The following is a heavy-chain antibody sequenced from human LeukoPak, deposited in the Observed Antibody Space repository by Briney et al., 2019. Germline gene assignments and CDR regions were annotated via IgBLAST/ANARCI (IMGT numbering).Heavy chain of an antibody. J-gene: IGHJ4*02. V-gene: IGHV1-2*02. Sequence: SVKVSCKASGYTFTGYYIHWVRQAPGQGLEWMGWINPKTGDTNFAQRFQGRVTLTRDTSISTAYMELSRLTSYDTAVYYCARDYNSGWWPLGYWGQGTLITVSS. CDR3: ARDYNSGWWPLGY. CDR1: GYTFTGYY. CDR2: INPKTGDT. D-gene: IGHD6-19*01.